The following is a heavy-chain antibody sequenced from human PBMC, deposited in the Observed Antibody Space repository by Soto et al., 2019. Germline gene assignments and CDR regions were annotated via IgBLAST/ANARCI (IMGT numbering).Heavy chain of an antibody. Sequence: EVQLVESGGGLVQPGGSLRLSCAASGFTLSSYWMHWVRQAPGKGLVWVARINSDGSSTSYADSVKGRFTISRDNATNTLYLQMNSLRAEDTAVYYCAIRASYYDSSGYFDYWGQGTLVTVSS. CDR2: INSDGSST. D-gene: IGHD3-22*01. J-gene: IGHJ4*02. CDR3: AIRASYYDSSGYFDY. CDR1: GFTLSSYW. V-gene: IGHV3-74*01.